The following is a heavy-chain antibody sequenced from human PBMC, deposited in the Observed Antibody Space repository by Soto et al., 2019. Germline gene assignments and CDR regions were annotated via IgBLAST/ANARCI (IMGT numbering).Heavy chain of an antibody. D-gene: IGHD3-9*01. Sequence: PGXSLILSCAASGFTFSSYAMHCVRQAPGKGLEWVGRIKSKTDGGTTDYAAPVKGRFTISRDDSKNTLYLQMNSLKTEDTAVYYCTTDLTDILPWDVWGQGTTVTVSS. CDR1: GFTFSSYA. CDR2: IKSKTDGGTT. J-gene: IGHJ6*02. CDR3: TTDLTDILPWDV. V-gene: IGHV3-15*07.